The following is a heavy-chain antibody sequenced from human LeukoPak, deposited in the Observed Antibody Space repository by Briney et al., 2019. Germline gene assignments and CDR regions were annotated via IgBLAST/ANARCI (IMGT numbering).Heavy chain of an antibody. CDR2: IYYSGST. D-gene: IGHD1-26*01. V-gene: IGHV4-39*01. Sequence: SETLSLTCTVSGHSISRSSYYWGWIRQPPGKGLEWIGSIYYSGSTYYNPSLKSRVTISVDTSKNQFSLKLSSVTAADRAVYYCARASGSYGPYYYYYMDVWGKGTTVTASS. CDR1: GHSISRSSYY. J-gene: IGHJ6*03. CDR3: ARASGSYGPYYYYYMDV.